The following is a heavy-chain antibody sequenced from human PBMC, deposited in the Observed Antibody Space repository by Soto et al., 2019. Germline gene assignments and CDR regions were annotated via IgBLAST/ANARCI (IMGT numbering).Heavy chain of an antibody. Sequence: SETLSLTCTVSGGSISSGDYYWSWIRQTPGKGLEWIGYIYYSGSTYYKPSLKSRVTISVDTSKNQFSLKLSSVTAADTAVYYCARDRDYYDSRGFDYWGQGTLVTVSS. V-gene: IGHV4-30-4*01. J-gene: IGHJ4*02. CDR2: IYYSGST. CDR3: ARDRDYYDSRGFDY. CDR1: GGSISSGDYY. D-gene: IGHD3-22*01.